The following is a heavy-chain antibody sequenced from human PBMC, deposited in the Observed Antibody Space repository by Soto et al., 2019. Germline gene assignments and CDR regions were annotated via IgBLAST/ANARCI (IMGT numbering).Heavy chain of an antibody. J-gene: IGHJ4*02. V-gene: IGHV3-7*01. CDR3: ARDGAVLVDTITIFDY. D-gene: IGHD5-18*01. CDR2: IKPDGTEK. CDR1: GFTFSNYW. Sequence: GGSLRLSCVISGFTFSNYWMTWVRQAPGKGLEWVANIKPDGTEKYYVDSVKGRFTISRDNAKNSLFLQMNSLRAEDTAVYYCARDGAVLVDTITIFDYWCQGTLVTVSS.